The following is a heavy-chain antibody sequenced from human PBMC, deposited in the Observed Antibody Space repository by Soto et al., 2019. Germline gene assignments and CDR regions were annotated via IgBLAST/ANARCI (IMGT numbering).Heavy chain of an antibody. V-gene: IGHV3-9*01. J-gene: IGHJ6*02. Sequence: HPGGSLRLSCAASGFRFDDYAMHWVRQAPGKGLEWVSGVSWSSGSIGYAGSVKGRFTISRDNDGNSPFLQMNGLRSDDTALYYCARTTLTTGFYYGMDLWGQGTMVTVSS. D-gene: IGHD1-1*01. CDR1: GFRFDDYA. CDR3: ARTTLTTGFYYGMDL. CDR2: VSWSSGSI.